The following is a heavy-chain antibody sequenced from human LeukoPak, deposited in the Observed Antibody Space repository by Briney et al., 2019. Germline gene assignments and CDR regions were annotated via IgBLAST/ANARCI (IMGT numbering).Heavy chain of an antibody. Sequence: ASVKVSRKASGYTFTSYYMHWVRQAPGQGLEWMGIINPSGGSTSYAQKFQGRVTMTRDTSTSTVYMELSSLRSEDTAVYYCARDPPDYDSSGRHFDYWGQGTLVTVSS. CDR1: GYTFTSYY. CDR2: INPSGGST. D-gene: IGHD3-22*01. J-gene: IGHJ4*02. V-gene: IGHV1-46*01. CDR3: ARDPPDYDSSGRHFDY.